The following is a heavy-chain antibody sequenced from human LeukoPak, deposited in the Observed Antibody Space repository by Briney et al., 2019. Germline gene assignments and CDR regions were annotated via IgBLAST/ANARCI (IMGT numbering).Heavy chain of an antibody. CDR2: IRSKAYGGTT. V-gene: IGHV3-49*03. CDR3: TRGSSYYYDSSGHLSY. CDR1: GFTFGDYA. J-gene: IGHJ4*02. Sequence: GGSLRLSCTASGFTFGDYAMSWFRQAPGKGLEWVGFIRSKAYGGTTEYAASVKGRFTISRDDSQSIAYLQMNSLKTEDTAVYYCTRGSSYYYDSSGHLSYWGQGTLVTVSS. D-gene: IGHD3-22*01.